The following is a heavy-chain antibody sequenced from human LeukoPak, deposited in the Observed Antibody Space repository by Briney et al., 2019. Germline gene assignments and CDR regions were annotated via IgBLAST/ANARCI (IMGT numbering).Heavy chain of an antibody. V-gene: IGHV1-69*04. Sequence: SVKVSCKASGGTFSSYAISWVRQAPGQGLEWMGRIIPILGIANYAQKFQGRVTITTDESTSTAYMELSSLRSEDTAVYYCARDGVVAGGSYYYYYYMDVWGKGTTVTVSS. J-gene: IGHJ6*03. D-gene: IGHD6-19*01. CDR3: ARDGVVAGGSYYYYYYMDV. CDR1: GGTFSSYA. CDR2: IIPILGIA.